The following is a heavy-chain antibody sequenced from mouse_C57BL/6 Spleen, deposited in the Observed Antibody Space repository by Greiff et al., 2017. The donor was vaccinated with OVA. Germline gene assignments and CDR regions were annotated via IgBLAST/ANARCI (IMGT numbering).Heavy chain of an antibody. D-gene: IGHD2-3*01. CDR3: ARSGGYYGDYYAMDY. CDR2: INPGSGGT. V-gene: IGHV1-54*01. Sequence: QVHVKQSGAELVRPGTSVKVSCKASGYAFTNYLIEWVKQRPGQGLEWIGVINPGSGGTNYNEKFKGKATLTADKSSSTAYMQLSSLTSEDSAVYFCARSGGYYGDYYAMDYWGQGTSVTVSS. J-gene: IGHJ4*01. CDR1: GYAFTNYL.